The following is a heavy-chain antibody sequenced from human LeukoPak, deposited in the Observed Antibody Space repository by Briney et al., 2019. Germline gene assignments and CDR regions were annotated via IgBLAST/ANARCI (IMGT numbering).Heavy chain of an antibody. D-gene: IGHD2/OR15-2a*01. J-gene: IGHJ4*02. Sequence: SETLSLTCTVSGGSVSSNYWNWIRQPAGKGLEWIGRIYNGGNTNYNPSLESRVTISIDRSKNQFSLKLTSVTAADTAVYYCANSISMDFEFWGQGTLGTVSS. CDR1: GGSVSSNY. V-gene: IGHV4-4*07. CDR2: IYNGGNT. CDR3: ANSISMDFEF.